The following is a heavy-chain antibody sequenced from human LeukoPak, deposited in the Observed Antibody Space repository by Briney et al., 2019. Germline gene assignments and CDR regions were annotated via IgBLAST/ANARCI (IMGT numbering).Heavy chain of an antibody. Sequence: GRSLRLSCAASGFTFSSYAMHWVRQAPGKGLEWVAVISYDGSNKYYADSVKGRFTISRDNSKNTLYLQMNSLRAEDRAVYYCAVTMVRGHGFDPWGQGTLVTVSS. CDR2: ISYDGSNK. J-gene: IGHJ5*02. CDR3: AVTMVRGHGFDP. CDR1: GFTFSSYA. V-gene: IGHV3-30-3*01. D-gene: IGHD3-10*01.